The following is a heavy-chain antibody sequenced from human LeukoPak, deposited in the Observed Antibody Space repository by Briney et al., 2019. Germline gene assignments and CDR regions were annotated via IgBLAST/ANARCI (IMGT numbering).Heavy chain of an antibody. D-gene: IGHD2-2*01. V-gene: IGHV3-21*01. CDR2: ISSSSSYI. CDR1: GFTFSSYS. Sequence: GSLRLSCAASGFTFSSYSMNWVRQAPGKGLEWVSSISSSSSYIYYADSVKGRFTISRDNAKNSLYLQMNSLRAEDTAVYYCARTVYCSSTSCYGYYYYGMDVWGQGTTVTVSS. CDR3: ARTVYCSSTSCYGYYYYGMDV. J-gene: IGHJ6*02.